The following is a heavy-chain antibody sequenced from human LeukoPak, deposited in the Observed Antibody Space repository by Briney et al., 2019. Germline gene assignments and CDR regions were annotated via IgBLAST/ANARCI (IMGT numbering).Heavy chain of an antibody. V-gene: IGHV1-8*01. D-gene: IGHD1-26*01. CDR2: MNPSSGNT. CDR1: GYTFT. Sequence: ASVKVSCKASGYTFTNWVRQATGQGLEWMGWMNPSSGNTGYPQKFQGRVTMTEDTSTDTAYMELSSLRSEDTAVYYCATDLPGAPVDYYYGMDVWGQGTTVTVSS. J-gene: IGHJ6*02. CDR3: ATDLPGAPVDYYYGMDV.